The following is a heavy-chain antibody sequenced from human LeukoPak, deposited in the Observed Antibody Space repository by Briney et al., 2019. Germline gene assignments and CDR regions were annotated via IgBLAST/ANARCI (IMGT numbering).Heavy chain of an antibody. CDR2: ISGSGGST. V-gene: IGHV3-23*01. D-gene: IGHD6-13*01. CDR1: GFTFSSYA. Sequence: GGSLRLSCAASGFTFSSYAMSWVRQAPGKGLEWVSAISGSGGSTYYADSVKGRFTISRDNSKNTLYLQMNSLRAEDTAVYYCARDGGYSSSWYAAYNWFDPWGQGTLVTVSS. CDR3: ARDGGYSSSWYAAYNWFDP. J-gene: IGHJ5*02.